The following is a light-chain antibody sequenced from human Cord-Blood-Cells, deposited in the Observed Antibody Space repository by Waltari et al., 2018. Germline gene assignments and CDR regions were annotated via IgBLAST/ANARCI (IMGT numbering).Light chain of an antibody. CDR3: QQLNSYPDS. J-gene: IGKJ2*03. CDR2: AAS. CDR1: QGISSY. V-gene: IGKV1-9*01. Sequence: DIPLTQSPSFLSASVGARVTITCRASQGISSYLAGYQQKPGKAPKLLIYAASTLQSGVPSMFSGSGSGTEFTLTISSLQPEDCATYYCQQLNSYPDSFGQGTKLESK.